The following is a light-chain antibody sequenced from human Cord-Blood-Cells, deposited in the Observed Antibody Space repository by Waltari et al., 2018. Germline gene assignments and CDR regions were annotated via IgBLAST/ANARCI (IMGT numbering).Light chain of an antibody. V-gene: IGLV3-1*01. J-gene: IGLJ2*01. CDR2: QDS. CDR3: QAWDSSTVV. Sequence: SYELTQPPSVSVSPGQTASITCSGDKLGDKYACWYRQKPGQSPVLVIYQDSKRPSGIPKRFSGSNSRNTATLTISGTQAMDEADYYCQAWDSSTVVFGGRTKLTVL. CDR1: KLGDKY.